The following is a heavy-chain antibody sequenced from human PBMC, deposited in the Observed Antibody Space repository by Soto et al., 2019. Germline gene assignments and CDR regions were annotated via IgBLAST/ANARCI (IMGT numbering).Heavy chain of an antibody. CDR3: ARVLGYCISTSCHNYYYYGMDG. CDR1: GFTFSSYG. Sequence: GGSLRLSCAASGFTFSSYGMHWVRQAPGKGLEWVAVIWYDGSNKYYADSVKGRFTISRDNSKNTLYLQMNSLRAEDTAVYYCARVLGYCISTSCHNYYYYGMDGWGQGTTVTFSS. J-gene: IGHJ6*02. D-gene: IGHD2-2*02. CDR2: IWYDGSNK. V-gene: IGHV3-33*01.